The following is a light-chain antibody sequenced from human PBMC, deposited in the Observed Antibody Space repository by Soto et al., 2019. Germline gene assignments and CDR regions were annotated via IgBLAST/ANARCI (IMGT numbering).Light chain of an antibody. CDR1: SSDVGSYNL. CDR2: EGS. V-gene: IGLV2-23*01. Sequence: QSALTQPASVSGSPGQSITISCTGTSSDVGSYNLVSWYQQYPGKAPKLMIYEGSKRPSGVSHRFSGSKSGNTASLTISWLQAEDEADYYFCSYAGSSTVVFGGGTKLTVL. CDR3: CSYAGSSTVV. J-gene: IGLJ2*01.